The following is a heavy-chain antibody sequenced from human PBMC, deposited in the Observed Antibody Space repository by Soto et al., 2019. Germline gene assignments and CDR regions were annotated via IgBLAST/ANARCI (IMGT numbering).Heavy chain of an antibody. Sequence: ASVKVSCKASGGTFSSYAISWVRQAPGQGLERMGGIIPIFGTANYAQKFQGRVTITADESTSTAYMELSSLRSEDTAVYYCARGIAAAGTYYYYGMDVWGQGTTVTVSS. CDR2: IIPIFGTA. CDR3: ARGIAAAGTYYYYGMDV. D-gene: IGHD6-13*01. CDR1: GGTFSSYA. J-gene: IGHJ6*02. V-gene: IGHV1-69*13.